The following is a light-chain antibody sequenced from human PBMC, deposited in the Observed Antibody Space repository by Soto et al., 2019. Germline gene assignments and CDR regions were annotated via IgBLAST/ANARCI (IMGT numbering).Light chain of an antibody. V-gene: IGKV3-20*01. CDR3: QQYGSSRWT. CDR2: GAS. J-gene: IGKJ1*01. CDR1: QSVSNNY. Sequence: EVMWKQSPGTLAVSPGERATRCCSASQSVSNNYLAWYKQKPGQAPRLLIYGASSRATGIPDRFSGSGSGTDFTLTISRLEPEDFAVYYCQQYGSSRWTFGQGTKVDI.